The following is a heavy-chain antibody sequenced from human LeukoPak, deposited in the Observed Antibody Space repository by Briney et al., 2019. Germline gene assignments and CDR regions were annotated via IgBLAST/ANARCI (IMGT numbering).Heavy chain of an antibody. CDR2: IYTSGST. CDR3: AREARHYFDY. J-gene: IGHJ4*02. Sequence: SETLSLTCTVSGGSISSYYWSWIRQPPGKGLEWIGYIYTSGSTNYNPSLKSRVTISVDTSKNQFSLKLSSVTAADTAVYYCAREARHYFDYWGQGTLVTVS. V-gene: IGHV4-4*09. CDR1: GGSISSYY.